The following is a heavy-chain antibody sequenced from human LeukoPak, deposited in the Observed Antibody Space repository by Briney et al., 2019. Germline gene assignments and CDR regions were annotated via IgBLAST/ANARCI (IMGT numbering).Heavy chain of an antibody. J-gene: IGHJ3*01. CDR3: AREILRFDF. CDR1: GYTLTSYS. CDR2: INTDTGSP. Sequence: ASVKVSCKASGYTLTSYSITWVRQAPGQGLEWMGWINTDTGSPTYAQGFTGRFVFSVDTSVSTAYLQISSLKAEDTAVYYCAREILRFDFWGQGTMVAVSS. V-gene: IGHV7-4-1*02.